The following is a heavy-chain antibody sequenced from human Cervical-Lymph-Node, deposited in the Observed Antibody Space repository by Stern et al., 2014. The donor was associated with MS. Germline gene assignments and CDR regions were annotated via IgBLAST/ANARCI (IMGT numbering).Heavy chain of an antibody. CDR3: AKDRSGADYVFDH. J-gene: IGHJ4*02. Sequence: EVQLVESGGGLVQPGGSLRLSCAASGFSFSNYAMSWVRQAPGKGLEWVSSFSGRDVSPNYADSVKGRFTTSRDNSNNRLYLQMNSLTSEDTAVYYCAKDRSGADYVFDHWGQGTLVTVSS. V-gene: IGHV3-23*04. CDR1: GFSFSNYA. D-gene: IGHD1-26*01. CDR2: FSGRDVSP.